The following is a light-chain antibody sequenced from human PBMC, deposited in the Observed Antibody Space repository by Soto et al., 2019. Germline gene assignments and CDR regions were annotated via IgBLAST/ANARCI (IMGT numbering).Light chain of an antibody. CDR2: GAS. V-gene: IGKV3-15*01. CDR3: HGPGAAPYR. Sequence: GRTQTAGTRVVSGERVDIVGCRASQSVSSNVAWYQQIPGQTPRLLIYGASTRATTIPVRFSGSGPGTAYTLSLRTLQSGDSAVPYYHGPGAAPYRLAEGTKVDIK. CDR1: QSVSSN. J-gene: IGKJ2*03.